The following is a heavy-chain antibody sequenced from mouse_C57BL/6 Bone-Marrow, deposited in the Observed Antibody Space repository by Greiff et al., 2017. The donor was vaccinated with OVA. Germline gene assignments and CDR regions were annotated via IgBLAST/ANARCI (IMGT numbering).Heavy chain of an antibody. J-gene: IGHJ3*01. D-gene: IGHD1-1*01. V-gene: IGHV1-19*01. CDR2: INPYNGGT. CDR3: AVYGSSYGGTFAY. CDR1: GYTFTDYY. Sequence: EVQLQQSGPVLVKPGASVKMSCKASGYTFTDYYMNWVKQSHGKSLEWIGVINPYNGGTSYNQKFKGKATLTVDKSSSTAYMELNSLTSEDSAVHYCAVYGSSYGGTFAYWGQGTLVTVSA.